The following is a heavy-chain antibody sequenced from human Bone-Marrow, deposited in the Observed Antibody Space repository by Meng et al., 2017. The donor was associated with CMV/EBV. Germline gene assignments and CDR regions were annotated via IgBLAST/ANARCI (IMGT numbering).Heavy chain of an antibody. CDR2: INHSGST. J-gene: IGHJ2*01. V-gene: IGHV4-34*01. Sequence: SETLSLTCAVYGGSFSGYYWSWIRQPPGKGMEWIGEINHSGSTNYNPSLKSRVTISVDTSKNQFSLKLSSVTAADTAVYHCARAKTGIVVVPAARDWYFDLWGRGTLVTVSS. D-gene: IGHD2-2*01. CDR3: ARAKTGIVVVPAARDWYFDL. CDR1: GGSFSGYY.